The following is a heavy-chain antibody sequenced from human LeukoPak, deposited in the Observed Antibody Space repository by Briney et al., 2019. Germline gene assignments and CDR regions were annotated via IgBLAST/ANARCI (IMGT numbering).Heavy chain of an antibody. D-gene: IGHD3-10*01. CDR3: ARATGDRAVIVQNDAFDI. V-gene: IGHV1-46*01. CDR1: GYTFTNYY. Sequence: ASVKVSCKASGYTFTNYYMHWVRQAHGQGLEWMGIINPSGGSTSYAQKFQGRVTMTTDTSTSTVHMELSSLTSDDTAVYYCARATGDRAVIVQNDAFDIWGQGTMVIVSS. CDR2: INPSGGST. J-gene: IGHJ3*02.